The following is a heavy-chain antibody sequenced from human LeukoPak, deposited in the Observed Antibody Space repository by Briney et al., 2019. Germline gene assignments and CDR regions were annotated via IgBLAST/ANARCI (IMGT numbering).Heavy chain of an antibody. J-gene: IGHJ6*03. CDR2: INHSGST. Sequence: SETLSLTCAVSGGSFSDFYWAWIRQSPGKGLEWIGQINHSGSTNYNPSLKSRVTISVDTSKNQFSLKLSSVTAADTAVYYCARGNYYMDVWGKGTTVTVSS. CDR3: ARGNYYMDV. V-gene: IGHV4-34*01. CDR1: GGSFSDFY.